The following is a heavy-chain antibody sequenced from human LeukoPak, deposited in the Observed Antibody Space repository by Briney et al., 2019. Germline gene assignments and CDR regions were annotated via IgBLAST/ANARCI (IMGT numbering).Heavy chain of an antibody. CDR2: IYSAGST. V-gene: IGHV3-53*01. CDR1: GFTVSSNY. CDR3: ARVEAAAGKYYYYYYMDV. Sequence: PGGSLRLSCIASGFTVSSNYMNWVRQAPGKGLEWVSVIYSAGSTYYADSVQGRFTISRDNSKNTLYLQMNSLRAEDTAVYYCARVEAAAGKYYYYYYMDVWGKGTTVTISS. D-gene: IGHD6-13*01. J-gene: IGHJ6*03.